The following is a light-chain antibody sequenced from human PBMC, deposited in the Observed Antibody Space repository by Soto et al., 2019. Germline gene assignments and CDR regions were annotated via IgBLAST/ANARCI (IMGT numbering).Light chain of an antibody. CDR1: QSVGSY. V-gene: IGKV3-11*01. CDR2: DAF. Sequence: EIVLTQSPATLSLSPGETATLSCRASQSVGSYLAWYQQKPGQAPRLLIYDAFNRATGIPARLSGSGSGTDFTLTISRLEPEDFAVYYCQQRSDWPPVTFGGGTKVEIK. CDR3: QQRSDWPPVT. J-gene: IGKJ4*01.